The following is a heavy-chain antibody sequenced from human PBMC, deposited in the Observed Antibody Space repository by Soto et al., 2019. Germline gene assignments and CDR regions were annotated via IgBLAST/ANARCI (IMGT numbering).Heavy chain of an antibody. CDR3: TRDHYGRGFSSGAFDS. CDR2: IKSKAFGGTP. Sequence: GGSLRLSCSPSGFTFGGYAMNWFRQAPGKGLERVGFIKSKAFGGTPEYAASVKGRFTISRDDSMSIAYLQMNSLKTDDTAVYYCTRDHYGRGFSSGAFDSWGQGTPVTVSS. CDR1: GFTFGGYA. J-gene: IGHJ4*02. V-gene: IGHV3-49*03. D-gene: IGHD5-18*01.